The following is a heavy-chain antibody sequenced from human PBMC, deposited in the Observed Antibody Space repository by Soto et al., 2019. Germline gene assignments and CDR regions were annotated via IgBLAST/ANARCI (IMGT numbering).Heavy chain of an antibody. CDR3: AKYRWGATTVTSIN. CDR1: GFTFSSYP. V-gene: IGHV3-23*01. D-gene: IGHD4-4*01. Sequence: EVQLLESGGDLVEPGGSLRLSCVGSGFTFSSYPMNWVRQAPGKGLEWVSAISGTSDMTYYANSVTGRFTISRDNSKNTLSLQVSSLRVEYTAIYYCAKYRWGATTVTSINWGRGTLVTVSS. J-gene: IGHJ1*01. CDR2: ISGTSDMT.